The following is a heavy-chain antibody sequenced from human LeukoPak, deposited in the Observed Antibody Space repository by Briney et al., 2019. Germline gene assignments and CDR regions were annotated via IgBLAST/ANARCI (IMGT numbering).Heavy chain of an antibody. D-gene: IGHD1-26*01. CDR1: GYTFTGYY. J-gene: IGHJ3*02. CDR3: ATGXYSGRKPNAFDI. CDR2: INPNSGGT. V-gene: IGHV1-2*04. Sequence: ASVKVSCKASGYTFTGYYMHWVRQAPGQGLEWMGWINPNSGGTNYAQKFQGWVTMTRDTSISTAYMELSRLRSDDTAVYYCATGXYSGRKPNAFDIWGQGTMVTVSS.